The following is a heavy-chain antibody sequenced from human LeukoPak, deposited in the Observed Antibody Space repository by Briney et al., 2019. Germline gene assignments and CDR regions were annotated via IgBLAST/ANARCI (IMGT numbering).Heavy chain of an antibody. V-gene: IGHV1-69*05. Sequence: ASVKVSCKASGGTFSSYAISWVRQAPGQGLEWMGGIIPIFGTANYAQKFQGRVTMTRNTSISTAYMDLSSLRSEDTAVYYCARGNRLYSSSWSSLAFDIWGQGTMVTVSS. CDR2: IIPIFGTA. D-gene: IGHD6-13*01. CDR3: ARGNRLYSSSWSSLAFDI. J-gene: IGHJ3*02. CDR1: GGTFSSYA.